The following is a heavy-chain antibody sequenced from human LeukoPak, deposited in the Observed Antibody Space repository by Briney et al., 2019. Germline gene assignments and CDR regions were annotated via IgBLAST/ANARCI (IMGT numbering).Heavy chain of an antibody. CDR3: AGESDWAGDY. V-gene: IGHV4-61*02. J-gene: IGHJ4*02. D-gene: IGHD3/OR15-3a*01. CDR2: IRASGST. Sequence: SETLSLTCTVSGGSISSGGYYWSWIRQPAGKGLEWIGRIRASGSTNYNPSLKSRVTISVDTSKNHFSLKLSSVTAADTAVYYCAGESDWAGDYWGQGTLVTVSS. CDR1: GGSISSGGYY.